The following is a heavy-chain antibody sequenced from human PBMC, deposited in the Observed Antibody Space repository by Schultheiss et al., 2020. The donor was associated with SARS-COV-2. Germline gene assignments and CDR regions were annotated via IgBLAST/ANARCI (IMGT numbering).Heavy chain of an antibody. CDR1: GGSFSGYY. Sequence: SETLSLTCAVYGGSFSGYYWSWIRQPPGKGLEWIGYIYYSGSTNYNPSLKSRVTISVDTSKNQFSLKLSSVTAADTAVYYCARDGVISGFDYWGQGTLVTVSS. CDR2: IYYSGST. J-gene: IGHJ4*02. V-gene: IGHV4-59*01. D-gene: IGHD1-26*01. CDR3: ARDGVISGFDY.